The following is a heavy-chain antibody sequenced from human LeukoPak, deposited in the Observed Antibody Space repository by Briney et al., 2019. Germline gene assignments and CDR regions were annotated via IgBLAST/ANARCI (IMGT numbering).Heavy chain of an antibody. Sequence: PGGSLRLSCAASGFTFSSYGMHWVRQAPGKGLEWVAVIWYDGSNKYYADSVKGRFTISRDNSKNTLYLQMNSLRAEDTAVYYCARGYADTAMVKSGLGSNYYGMDVWGQGTTVTVSS. CDR1: GFTFSSYG. D-gene: IGHD5-18*01. J-gene: IGHJ6*02. CDR2: IWYDGSNK. CDR3: ARGYADTAMVKSGLGSNYYGMDV. V-gene: IGHV3-33*01.